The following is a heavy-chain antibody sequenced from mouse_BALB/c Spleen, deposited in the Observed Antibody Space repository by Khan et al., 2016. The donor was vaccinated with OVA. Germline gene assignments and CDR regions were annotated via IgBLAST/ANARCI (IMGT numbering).Heavy chain of an antibody. J-gene: IGHJ3*01. CDR1: GFTFSSYS. Sequence: EVELVESGGDLVKPGGSLKLSCAASGFTFSSYSMSWVRQTPDKRLEWVATISSGGDYPYYPDNVKGRFTISRDNAKNTLYLQMSSLKSEDTAMYYCASHLTGSFAYWGQGTLVTVSA. CDR2: ISSGGDYP. CDR3: ASHLTGSFAY. V-gene: IGHV5-6*01. D-gene: IGHD4-1*01.